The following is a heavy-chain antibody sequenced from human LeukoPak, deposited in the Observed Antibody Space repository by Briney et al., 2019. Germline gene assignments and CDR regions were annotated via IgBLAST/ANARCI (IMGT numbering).Heavy chain of an antibody. D-gene: IGHD3-10*01. CDR3: ARAEKGLLWFGELILSWFDP. J-gene: IGHJ5*02. V-gene: IGHV4-39*07. CDR2: IYYSGST. CDR1: GGSISSSSYY. Sequence: SETLSLTCTVSGGSISSSSYYWGWIRQPPGKGLEWIGSIYYSGSTNYNPSLKSRVTISVDTSKNQFSLKLSSVTAADTAVYYCARAEKGLLWFGELILSWFDPWGQGTLVTVSS.